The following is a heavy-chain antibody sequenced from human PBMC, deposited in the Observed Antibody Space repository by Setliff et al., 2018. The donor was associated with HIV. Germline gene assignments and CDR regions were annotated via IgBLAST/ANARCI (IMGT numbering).Heavy chain of an antibody. V-gene: IGHV1-46*01. Sequence: EASVKVSCKASGYTFTSYYIHWVRQAPGQGLEWMGIVIPSTGDTNYAKNFQGRVTMTRDTSTNTVYMDLSSLKSEDTAVYSCVREARGGYFDYWGQGTLVTVSS. D-gene: IGHD2-15*01. CDR1: GYTFTSYY. CDR2: VIPSTGDT. CDR3: VREARGGYFDY. J-gene: IGHJ4*02.